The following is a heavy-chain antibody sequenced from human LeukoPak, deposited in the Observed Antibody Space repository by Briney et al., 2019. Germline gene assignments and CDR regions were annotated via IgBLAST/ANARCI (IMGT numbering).Heavy chain of an antibody. CDR3: ARPTFSGYYSGPFDI. J-gene: IGHJ3*02. D-gene: IGHD3-22*01. Sequence: PSETLSLTCTVSGGSISSSTYYWGWIRQPPGKGLEWIGSIYYSGSTYYNPSVKSRVTISVDTSKNQFSLKLSSVTAADTAVYLCARPTFSGYYSGPFDIWGQGTIVTVSS. V-gene: IGHV4-39*01. CDR2: IYYSGST. CDR1: GGSISSSTYY.